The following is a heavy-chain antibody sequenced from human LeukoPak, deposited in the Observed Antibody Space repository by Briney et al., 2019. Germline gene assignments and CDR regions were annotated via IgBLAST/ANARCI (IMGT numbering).Heavy chain of an antibody. J-gene: IGHJ5*02. Sequence: GGCLRLSCAASGFIFSSYSMNWVRQAPGKGLEWVSSINPAGTSTFHADSVKGRFTISRDNTENSLYMQMDSLRDEDTAVYYCVRDFLGESGAGGPWGQGTLVTASS. V-gene: IGHV3-21*01. CDR1: GFIFSSYS. CDR2: INPAGTST. D-gene: IGHD3-10*01. CDR3: VRDFLGESGAGGP.